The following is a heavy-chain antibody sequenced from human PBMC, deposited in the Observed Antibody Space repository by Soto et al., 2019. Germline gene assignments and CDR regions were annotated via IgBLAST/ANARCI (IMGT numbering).Heavy chain of an antibody. Sequence: PGGSLRLSCAASVFSFGGYAVNWVRQAPGKGLEWVSYISSSGSTIYYADSVKGRFTISRDNAKNSLYLQMNSLRAEDTAVYYCARGPTARYDFWSGFQAGMDVWGQGTTVTVSS. J-gene: IGHJ6*02. V-gene: IGHV3-48*03. CDR1: VFSFGGYA. CDR3: ARGPTARYDFWSGFQAGMDV. D-gene: IGHD3-3*01. CDR2: ISSSGSTI.